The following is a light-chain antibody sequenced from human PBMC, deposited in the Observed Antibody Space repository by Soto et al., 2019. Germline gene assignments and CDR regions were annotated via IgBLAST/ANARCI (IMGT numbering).Light chain of an antibody. CDR3: QAWDSTMVV. CDR1: KLGDKY. Sequence: SYELTQPPSVSVSPGQTASITCSGDKLGDKYVSWYQQKPGQSPVLVIYQDNKRPSGIPERFSGSNSGNTATLTISGTQGMDEADYYCQAWDSTMVVFGGGTKVTVL. V-gene: IGLV3-1*01. CDR2: QDN. J-gene: IGLJ2*01.